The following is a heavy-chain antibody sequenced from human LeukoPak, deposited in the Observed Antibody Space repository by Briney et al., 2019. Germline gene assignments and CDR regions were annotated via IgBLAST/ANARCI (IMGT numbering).Heavy chain of an antibody. CDR3: ARSVWFEELLSTGDFYY. Sequence: PGGSLRLSCTASGFTFEDFAMNWVRQAPGKGLEWVAYISSNGSTIYYADSVKGRFTISRDNAKNSLYLQMNSLRAEDTAVYYCARSVWFEELLSTGDFYYWGQGTLVPVSS. CDR1: GFTFEDFA. V-gene: IGHV3-11*04. CDR2: ISSNGSTI. J-gene: IGHJ4*02. D-gene: IGHD3-10*01.